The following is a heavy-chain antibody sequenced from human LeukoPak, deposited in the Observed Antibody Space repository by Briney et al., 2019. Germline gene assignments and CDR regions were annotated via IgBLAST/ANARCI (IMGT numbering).Heavy chain of an antibody. J-gene: IGHJ4*02. V-gene: IGHV1-24*01. CDR1: GYTLTELS. CDR2: FDPEDGET. CDR3: ATSQNWNYASAY. D-gene: IGHD1-7*01. Sequence: ASVKVSCKVSGYTLTELSMHWVRQAPGKGLEWMGGFDPEDGETIYAQKFQGRVTMTEDTSTDTAYRELRSLRSDDTAVYYCATSQNWNYASAYWGQGTLVTVSS.